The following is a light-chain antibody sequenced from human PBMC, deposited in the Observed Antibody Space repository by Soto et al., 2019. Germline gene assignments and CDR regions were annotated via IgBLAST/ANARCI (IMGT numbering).Light chain of an antibody. Sequence: DIQMTQSPSTLSASVEDRVSITCRASQSIVRWLAWYQQKPGKAPSLLIYDASILKSGVPARFSGSGSGTEFTLTISSLQPDDFATYYCQQSYISPITFGQGTRLEIK. CDR3: QQSYISPIT. CDR1: QSIVRW. V-gene: IGKV1-5*01. CDR2: DAS. J-gene: IGKJ5*01.